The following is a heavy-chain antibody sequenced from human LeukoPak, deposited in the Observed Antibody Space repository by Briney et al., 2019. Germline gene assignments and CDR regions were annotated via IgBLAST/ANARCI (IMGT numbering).Heavy chain of an antibody. CDR1: GFTFSSYE. D-gene: IGHD3-22*01. CDR2: ISSSGSTI. Sequence: PGGSLRLSCAASGFTFSSYEMNWVRQAPGKGLEWVSYISSSGSTIYYADSVKGRFTISRDNAKNSLYLQMNSLRAEDTAVYYCAKASSYYYDSSGQGFYFDYWGQGTLVTVSS. CDR3: AKASSYYYDSSGQGFYFDY. V-gene: IGHV3-48*03. J-gene: IGHJ4*02.